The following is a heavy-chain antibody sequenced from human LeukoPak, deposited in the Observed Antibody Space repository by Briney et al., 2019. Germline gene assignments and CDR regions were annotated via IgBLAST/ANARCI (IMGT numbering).Heavy chain of an antibody. Sequence: PGGSLRLSCTASELTVSTNYMNWVRQAPGKGLEWVSPISSGGTTYYEESVKGRFSISRDNSKNTVYLQMNSLRDEDTAVYYCARISTEYGSGTYDAFDIWGQGTMVTVSS. V-gene: IGHV3-53*01. J-gene: IGHJ3*02. CDR1: ELTVSTNY. CDR2: ISSGGTT. D-gene: IGHD3-10*01. CDR3: ARISTEYGSGTYDAFDI.